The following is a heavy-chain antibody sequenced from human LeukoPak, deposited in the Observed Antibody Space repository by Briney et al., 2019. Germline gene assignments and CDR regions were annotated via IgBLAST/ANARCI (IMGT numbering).Heavy chain of an antibody. J-gene: IGHJ4*02. CDR1: GYTFTGYY. Sequence: ASVKVSCKASGYTFTGYYMHWVRQAPGQGLEWMGWINPNSGGTNYAQKFQGRVTMTRDTSISTAYMELRSLRSDDTAVYYCARGNYHFLTGLIDYWGQGTLVTVSS. D-gene: IGHD3-9*01. CDR2: INPNSGGT. CDR3: ARGNYHFLTGLIDY. V-gene: IGHV1-2*02.